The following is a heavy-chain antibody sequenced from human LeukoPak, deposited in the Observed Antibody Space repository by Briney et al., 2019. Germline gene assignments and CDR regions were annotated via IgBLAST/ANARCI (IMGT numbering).Heavy chain of an antibody. Sequence: ASVKVSCKASGYTFTGYYMHWVRQAPGQGLEWMGRINPNSGGTNYAQKFQGRVTMTRDTSISTAYMELSRLRSDDTAVYYCARGGMAARPYYYYMDVWGKGTTVTVSS. V-gene: IGHV1-2*06. CDR3: ARGGMAARPYYYYMDV. J-gene: IGHJ6*03. CDR1: GYTFTGYY. CDR2: INPNSGGT. D-gene: IGHD6-6*01.